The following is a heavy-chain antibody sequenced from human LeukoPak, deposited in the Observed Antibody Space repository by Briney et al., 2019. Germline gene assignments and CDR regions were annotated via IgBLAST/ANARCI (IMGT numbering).Heavy chain of an antibody. V-gene: IGHV3-33*01. Sequence: GGSLRLSCAASGFTFSSYGMHWVRQAPGKGLEWVAVIWYDGSNKYYADSVKGRFTISRDNSKNTLYLQMNSLRAEDTAVYYCARLGQFCGGDCYPPSFDYWGQGTLVTVSS. CDR2: IWYDGSNK. D-gene: IGHD2-21*02. J-gene: IGHJ4*02. CDR1: GFTFSSYG. CDR3: ARLGQFCGGDCYPPSFDY.